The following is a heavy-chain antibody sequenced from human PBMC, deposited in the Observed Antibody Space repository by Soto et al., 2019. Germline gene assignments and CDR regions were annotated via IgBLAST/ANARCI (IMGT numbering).Heavy chain of an antibody. D-gene: IGHD6-19*01. CDR3: GPGGSGWQSANDFVY. CDR1: GFSISSDFY. J-gene: IGHJ4*01. CDR2: ILNTGRT. V-gene: IGHV4-38-2*01. Sequence: SETLSLTCAVSGFSISSDFYWGWIRQPPEMGLEWIGGILNTGRTYYNPSLRSRVTISLETSKNQFSLKLTSVTAADTAVYYFGPGGSGWQSANDFVYLGQGALVTVFS.